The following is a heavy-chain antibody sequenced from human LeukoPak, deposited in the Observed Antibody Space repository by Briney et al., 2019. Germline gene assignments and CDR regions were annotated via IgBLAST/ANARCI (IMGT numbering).Heavy chain of an antibody. J-gene: IGHJ4*02. V-gene: IGHV1-46*01. CDR2: INPSGGST. Sequence: ASVKVSCKAPGYTFTSYYMHWVRQAPGQGLEWMGIINPSGGSTSYAQKFQGRVTITADESTSTAYMELSSLRSEDTAVYYCAFYYYDSREFDYWGQGTLVTVSS. D-gene: IGHD3-22*01. CDR3: AFYYYDSREFDY. CDR1: GYTFTSYY.